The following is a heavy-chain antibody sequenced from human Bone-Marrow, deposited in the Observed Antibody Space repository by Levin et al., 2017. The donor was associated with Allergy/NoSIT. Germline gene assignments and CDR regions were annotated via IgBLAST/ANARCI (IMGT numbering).Heavy chain of an antibody. CDR3: VKGSAGGRPYYFDY. V-gene: IGHV3-23*01. CDR2: IGDSGGST. CDR1: GFTFYDYA. J-gene: IGHJ4*02. D-gene: IGHD4-23*01. Sequence: PGGSLRLSCAASGFTFYDYAMSWVRQAPGTGLEWFSAIGDSGGSTYYADSVKGRFTISRDNSKNTLFLQMNGLRAEDTAIYYCVKGSAGGRPYYFDYWGQGTLVIVSS.